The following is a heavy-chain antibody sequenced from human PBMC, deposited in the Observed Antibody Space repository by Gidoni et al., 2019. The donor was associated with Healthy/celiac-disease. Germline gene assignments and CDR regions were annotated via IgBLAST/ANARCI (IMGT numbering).Heavy chain of an antibody. CDR3: ASGYYYHDAFDI. CDR1: VGSISSGSYY. D-gene: IGHD3-22*01. Sequence: QVQLQESGPGLVKPSQTLSLTCTVSVGSISSGSYYWSWIRQPAGKGLEWIGRIYTSGSTNYNPSLKSRVTISVDTSKNQFSLKLSSVTAADTAVYYCASGYYYHDAFDIWGQGTMVTVSS. J-gene: IGHJ3*02. V-gene: IGHV4-61*02. CDR2: IYTSGST.